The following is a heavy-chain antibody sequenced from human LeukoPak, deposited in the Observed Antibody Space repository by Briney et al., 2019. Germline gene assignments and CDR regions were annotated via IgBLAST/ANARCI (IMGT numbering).Heavy chain of an antibody. CDR3: ARAVGGFGEQIIDY. CDR2: ISSSSSYI. V-gene: IGHV3-21*01. D-gene: IGHD3-10*01. CDR1: GFTFSSYS. Sequence: GGSLRLSCAASGFTFSSYSMNWVRQAPGKGLEWVSSISSSSSYIYYADSVKGRFTISRDNAKNSPYLQMNSLRAEDTAVYYCARAVGGFGEQIIDYWGQGTLVTVSS. J-gene: IGHJ4*02.